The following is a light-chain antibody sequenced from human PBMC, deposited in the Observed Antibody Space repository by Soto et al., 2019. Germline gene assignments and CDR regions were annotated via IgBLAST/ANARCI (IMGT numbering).Light chain of an antibody. CDR1: QSVSSN. Sequence: ELVMTQSPATLSVSPGARATLSCRASQSVSSNLAWYQQKPGQAPMLLIYGASTRATGIPARFSGSGSGPEFTLTISSLQSEDFAVYYGQQYNNWPPWKFGQGTKVEIK. CDR2: GAS. CDR3: QQYNNWPPWK. J-gene: IGKJ1*01. V-gene: IGKV3-15*01.